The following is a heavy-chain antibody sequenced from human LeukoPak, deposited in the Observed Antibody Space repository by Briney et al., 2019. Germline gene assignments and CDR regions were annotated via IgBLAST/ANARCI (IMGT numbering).Heavy chain of an antibody. CDR2: ISYDGSNK. CDR3: ARGKVRSIFDY. Sequence: PGGSLRLSCAASGFTFSNYAMSWVRQAPGKGLEWVAVISYDGSNKYYADSVKGRFTISRDNSKNTLYLQMNSLRAEDTAVYYCARGKVRSIFDYWGQGTLVTVSS. D-gene: IGHD3-3*02. V-gene: IGHV3-30*04. J-gene: IGHJ4*02. CDR1: GFTFSNYA.